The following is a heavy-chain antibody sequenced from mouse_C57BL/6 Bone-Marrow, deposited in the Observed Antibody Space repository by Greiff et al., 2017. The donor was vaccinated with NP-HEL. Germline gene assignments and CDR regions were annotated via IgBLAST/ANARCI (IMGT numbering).Heavy chain of an antibody. CDR3: TTSGYYGSSYYFDY. V-gene: IGHV14-4*01. CDR2: IDPENGDT. D-gene: IGHD1-1*01. CDR1: GFNIKDDY. J-gene: IGHJ2*01. Sequence: EVQLQQSGAELVRPGASVKLSCTASGFNIKDDYMHWVKQRPEQGLEWIGWIDPENGDTEYASKFQGKATITADTSSNTAYLQLSSLTSEDTAVYYCTTSGYYGSSYYFDYWGQGTTLTVSS.